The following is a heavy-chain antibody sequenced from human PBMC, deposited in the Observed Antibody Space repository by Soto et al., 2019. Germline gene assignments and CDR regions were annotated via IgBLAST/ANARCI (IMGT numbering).Heavy chain of an antibody. CDR1: GGSISSGGYY. Sequence: QVQLQESGPGLVKPSQTLSLTCTVSGGSISSGGYYWSWIRQHPGKGLEWIGYIYYSGSTYYNPSLKSRVYIXXDTSKNQFSLKLSSVTAADTAVYYCVRYSYGTFDYWGQGTLVTVSS. J-gene: IGHJ4*02. V-gene: IGHV4-31*03. D-gene: IGHD5-18*01. CDR3: VRYSYGTFDY. CDR2: IYYSGST.